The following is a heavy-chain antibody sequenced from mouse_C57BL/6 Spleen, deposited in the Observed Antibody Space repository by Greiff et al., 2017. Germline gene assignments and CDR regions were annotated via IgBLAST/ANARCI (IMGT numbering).Heavy chain of an antibody. CDR1: GFNIKDYY. Sequence: EVQLQQSGAELVKPGASVKLSCTASGFNIKDYYMHWVKQRTEQGLEWIGRIDPEAGETKYAPKFQGKATITADTSSNTAYLQLSSLTSEDTAFYYCARWLPSLAMDYWGQGTSVTVSS. J-gene: IGHJ4*01. D-gene: IGHD2-2*01. V-gene: IGHV14-2*01. CDR2: IDPEAGET. CDR3: ARWLPSLAMDY.